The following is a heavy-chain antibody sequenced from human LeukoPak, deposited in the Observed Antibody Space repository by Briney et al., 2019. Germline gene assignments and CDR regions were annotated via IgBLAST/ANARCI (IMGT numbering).Heavy chain of an antibody. CDR1: GYSISNGYY. Sequence: SETLSLTCAVSGYSISNGYYWVWIRQPPGRGLEWIGSLYHSDSAYYNTSLRSRVSMSVDTSKNQFSLTLSSVTAADTAVYYCARQHDSYYYYYIDVWGSGTTVTVSS. J-gene: IGHJ6*03. CDR3: ARQHDSYYYYYIDV. V-gene: IGHV4-38-2*01. CDR2: LYHSDSA.